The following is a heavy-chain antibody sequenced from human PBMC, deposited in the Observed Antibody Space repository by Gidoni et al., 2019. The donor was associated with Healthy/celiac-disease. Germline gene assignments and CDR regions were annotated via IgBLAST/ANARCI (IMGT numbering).Heavy chain of an antibody. CDR3: ARDYGEPWYFDL. J-gene: IGHJ2*01. Sequence: QVQLLESGGGVVQPGRSLRLSCAASGFTFSSYAMHWVRQAPGKGLGWVAVISYDGSNKYYADSVKGRFTISRDNSKNTLYLQMNSLRAEDTAVYYCARDYGEPWYFDLWGRGTLVTVFS. V-gene: IGHV3-30-3*01. CDR2: ISYDGSNK. CDR1: GFTFSSYA. D-gene: IGHD3-10*01.